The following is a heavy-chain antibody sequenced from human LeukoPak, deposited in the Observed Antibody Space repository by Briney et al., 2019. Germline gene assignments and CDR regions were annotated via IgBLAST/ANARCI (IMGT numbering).Heavy chain of an antibody. CDR1: GFTFSTYY. J-gene: IGHJ6*03. CDR2: ISTSSSYI. CDR3: ARDGRLLNYNMDV. Sequence: NAGGSLRLSCAASGFTFSTYYMNWVRQAPGKGLEWVSSISTSSSYIYYADAVKGRFTISRDNAKNSLYLQINSLRAEDTAVYYCARDGRLLNYNMDVWGKGTTVTVSS. D-gene: IGHD2-15*01. V-gene: IGHV3-21*01.